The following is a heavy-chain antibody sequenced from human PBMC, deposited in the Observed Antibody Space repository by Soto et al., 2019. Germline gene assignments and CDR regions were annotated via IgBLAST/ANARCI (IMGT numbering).Heavy chain of an antibody. V-gene: IGHV4-31*03. CDR3: ARGIVGVPAATFDP. D-gene: IGHD2-2*01. CDR1: GGSISSGGYY. J-gene: IGHJ5*02. Sequence: SETLPLTCTVSGGSISSGGYYWSWIRQHPGKGLEWIGYSYYSGSTYYNPSLKSRVTISVDTSKNQFSLKLSSVTAADTAVYYCARGIVGVPAATFDPWGQGTLGTVSS. CDR2: SYYSGST.